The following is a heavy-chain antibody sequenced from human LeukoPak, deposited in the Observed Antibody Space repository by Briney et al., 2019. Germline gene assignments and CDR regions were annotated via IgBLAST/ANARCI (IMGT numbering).Heavy chain of an antibody. CDR3: AKDTKRYCTSTRCSITDH. V-gene: IGHV3-33*06. Sequence: PGGSLRLSCAASGLTFSSYGMHWVRQAPGKGLQWVAIIWYDGNNKYHADSVRGRFTISRDNSKNTLYLQMNSLRAEDTAVYYCAKDTKRYCTSTRCSITDHWGQGTLITVSS. CDR1: GLTFSSYG. CDR2: IWYDGNNK. J-gene: IGHJ4*02. D-gene: IGHD2-2*01.